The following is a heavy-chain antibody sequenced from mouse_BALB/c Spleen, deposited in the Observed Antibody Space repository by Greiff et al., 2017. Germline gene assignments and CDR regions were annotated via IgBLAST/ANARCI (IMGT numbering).Heavy chain of an antibody. CDR3: ARSDSSYPVYAMDY. CDR2: IDPANGNT. D-gene: IGHD1-1*01. V-gene: IGHV14-3*02. CDR1: GFNIKDTY. Sequence: EVKVVESGAELVKPGASVKLSCTASGFNIKDTYMHWVEQRPEQGLEWIGRIDPANGNTKYDPKFQGKATITADTSSNTAYLQLSSLTSEDTAVYYCARSDSSYPVYAMDYWGQGTSVTVSS. J-gene: IGHJ4*01.